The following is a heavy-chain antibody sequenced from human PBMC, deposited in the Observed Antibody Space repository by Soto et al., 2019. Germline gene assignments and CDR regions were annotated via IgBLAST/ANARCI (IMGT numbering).Heavy chain of an antibody. CDR2: ISGSGGST. J-gene: IGHJ1*01. V-gene: IGHV3-23*01. Sequence: GGSLRLACAASGFTFSSYAMSWVRQAPGKGLEWVSAISGSGGSTYYADSVRGRFTISRDNSKNTLYLQMNSLRAEDTAVYYCVVVVAATAHWYFPHWGQGTLVTVSS. CDR1: GFTFSSYA. CDR3: VVVVAATAHWYFPH. D-gene: IGHD2-15*01.